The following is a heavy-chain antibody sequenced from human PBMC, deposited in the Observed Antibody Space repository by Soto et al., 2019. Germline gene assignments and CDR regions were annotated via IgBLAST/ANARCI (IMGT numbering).Heavy chain of an antibody. CDR2: IKSKTDGGTT. Sequence: EVQLVESGGGLVKPGGSLRLSCAASGFTFSNAWMSRVRQAPGKGLEWVGRIKSKTDGGTTDYAAPVKGRFTISRDDSKNTLYLQMNSLKTEDTAVYYCTTDRSDYGDYNWFDPWGQGTLVTVSS. D-gene: IGHD4-17*01. CDR3: TTDRSDYGDYNWFDP. V-gene: IGHV3-15*01. J-gene: IGHJ5*02. CDR1: GFTFSNAW.